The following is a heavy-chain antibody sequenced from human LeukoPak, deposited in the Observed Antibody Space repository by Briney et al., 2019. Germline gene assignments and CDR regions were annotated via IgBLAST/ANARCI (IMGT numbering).Heavy chain of an antibody. V-gene: IGHV4-4*07. Sequence: SETLSLTCTVSGGSIRSYYWSWIRQPAGKGLEWIGRIYASGDNNYNPSLKSRVTMSQDTSKSQFDLKLSSVTAADTAVYYCARDYGLGWKQNCFDPWGKGPLLTVSP. CDR3: ARDYGLGWKQNCFDP. CDR1: GGSIRSYY. J-gene: IGHJ5*02. D-gene: IGHD4-17*01. CDR2: IYASGDN.